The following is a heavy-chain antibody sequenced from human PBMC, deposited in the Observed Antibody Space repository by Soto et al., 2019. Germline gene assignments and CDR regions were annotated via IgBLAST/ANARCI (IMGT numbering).Heavy chain of an antibody. D-gene: IGHD3-3*01. Sequence: SETLSLTCTVSGGSISSGGYYWSWIRQHPGKGLEWIGYIYYSGSTYYNPSLKSRVTISVDTSENQFSLKLSSVTAADTAVYYCARDSPYDFWSGYTNAFDIWGQGIMPTGSS. CDR2: IYYSGST. CDR3: ARDSPYDFWSGYTNAFDI. CDR1: GGSISSGGYY. J-gene: IGHJ3*02. V-gene: IGHV4-31*03.